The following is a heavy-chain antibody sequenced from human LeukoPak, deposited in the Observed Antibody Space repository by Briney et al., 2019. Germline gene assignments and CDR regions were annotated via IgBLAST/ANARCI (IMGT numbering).Heavy chain of an antibody. CDR1: GFTVSNNY. CDR2: IYSGGST. V-gene: IGHV3-53*01. CDR3: ARDKYYDSTGYYYSDY. Sequence: GGSLRLPCAASGFTVSNNYMSWVRQVPGKGLEWVSVIYSGGSTYYIDSVKGRFTISRDNSKNTLYLQMNSLRAEDTAIYYCARDKYYDSTGYYYSDYWGQGTLVTVSS. D-gene: IGHD3-22*01. J-gene: IGHJ4*02.